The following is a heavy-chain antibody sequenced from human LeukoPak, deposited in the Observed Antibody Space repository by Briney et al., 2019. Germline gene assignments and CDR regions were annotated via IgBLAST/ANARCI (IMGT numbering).Heavy chain of an antibody. CDR2: INGPSTNI. D-gene: IGHD2-8*01. CDR3: ATSRVYDY. CDR1: GFKFGDYF. J-gene: IGHJ4*02. Sequence: PGGSLRLSCAASGFKFGDYFMSWIRQFPGKGLEWIAFINGPSTNIDYADSVRGRFIISRDNGKNSLYLHMHSLRTEDTAVYYCATSRVYDYWGQGALVTVSS. V-gene: IGHV3-11*04.